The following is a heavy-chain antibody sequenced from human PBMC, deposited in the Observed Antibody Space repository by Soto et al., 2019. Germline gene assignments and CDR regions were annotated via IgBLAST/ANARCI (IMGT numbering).Heavy chain of an antibody. D-gene: IGHD6-6*01. CDR2: IKQDGSEK. Sequence: GGSLRLSCAASGFTFSGYWMSWVRQAPGKGLEWVANIKQDGSEKYYVDSVKGRFTISRDNAKNSLYLQMNSLRAEDTAVYYCARGSYSSSQVDYWGQGTLVTASS. CDR1: GFTFSGYW. J-gene: IGHJ4*02. CDR3: ARGSYSSSQVDY. V-gene: IGHV3-7*01.